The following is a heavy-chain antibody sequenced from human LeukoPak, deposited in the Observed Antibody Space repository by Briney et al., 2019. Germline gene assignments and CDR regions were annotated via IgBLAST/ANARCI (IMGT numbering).Heavy chain of an antibody. CDR2: LYSDGNT. CDR3: ARGVEPLAANTLAY. Sequence: GGSLRLSCAASGVTFITNDMTWVRQAPGKGLEWVSVLYSDGNTKYADSVQGRFTISRDNSKNTLYLEMNSLSPADTAVYHCARGVEPLAANTLAYWGQGTLVTVSS. J-gene: IGHJ4*02. D-gene: IGHD3-16*01. V-gene: IGHV3-53*01. CDR1: GVTFITND.